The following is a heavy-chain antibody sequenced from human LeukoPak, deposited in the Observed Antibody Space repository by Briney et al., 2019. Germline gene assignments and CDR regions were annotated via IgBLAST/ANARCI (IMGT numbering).Heavy chain of an antibody. Sequence: GGSLRLSCAASGFTFSSYWMSWVRQAPGKGLEWVANIKQDGSEKYYVDSVKGRFTISRDNAKNPLYLQMNSLRAEDTALYFCARGYCDTSGCYIFLDYWGQGTLVTVSS. V-gene: IGHV3-7*01. CDR1: GFTFSSYW. CDR3: ARGYCDTSGCYIFLDY. CDR2: IKQDGSEK. D-gene: IGHD2-2*02. J-gene: IGHJ4*02.